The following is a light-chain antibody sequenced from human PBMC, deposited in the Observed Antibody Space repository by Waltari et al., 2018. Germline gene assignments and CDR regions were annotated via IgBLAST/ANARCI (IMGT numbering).Light chain of an antibody. CDR2: AAS. J-gene: IGKJ2*01. V-gene: IGKV1-39*01. CDR3: QQSYNTPRT. Sequence: DIQVTQSPSSLSASVGDRITLTCRTSQSVSSYLNWYQQKPGEAPKLLISAASTLHRGVPSRFSGSGSGTDYTLTITSLQPEDFATYFCQQSYNTPRTFGLGTKLQIK. CDR1: QSVSSY.